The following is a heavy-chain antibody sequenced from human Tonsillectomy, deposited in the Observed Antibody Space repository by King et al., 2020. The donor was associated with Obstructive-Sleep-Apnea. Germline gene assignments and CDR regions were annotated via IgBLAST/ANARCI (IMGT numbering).Heavy chain of an antibody. CDR1: GGSISSSSYY. V-gene: IGHV4-39*07. CDR3: AREVENYGDYVAFPDY. CDR2: IYYSGST. J-gene: IGHJ4*02. D-gene: IGHD4-17*01. Sequence: QVQLQESGPGLVKPSETLSLTCTVSGGSISSSSYYWGWIRQPPGKGLEWIGSIYYSGSTYYNPSLKSRVTISVDTSKNQFSLKLSSVTAADTAVYYCAREVENYGDYVAFPDYWGQGTLVTVSS.